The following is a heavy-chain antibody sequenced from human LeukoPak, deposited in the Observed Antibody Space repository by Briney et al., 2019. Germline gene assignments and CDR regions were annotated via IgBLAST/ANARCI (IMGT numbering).Heavy chain of an antibody. V-gene: IGHV3-23*01. Sequence: PGGSLRLSCAASGFTFSRNGMTWVRQAPGKGLEWVSAISGSGGNTYYADSVKGRFTISRDNSKSTLFLQMNSLRTEDTAVYYCARGDKQLLFNRNKGGFDPWGQGTLVTVSS. CDR1: GFTFSRNG. J-gene: IGHJ5*02. CDR3: ARGDKQLLFNRNKGGFDP. D-gene: IGHD2-2*01. CDR2: ISGSGGNT.